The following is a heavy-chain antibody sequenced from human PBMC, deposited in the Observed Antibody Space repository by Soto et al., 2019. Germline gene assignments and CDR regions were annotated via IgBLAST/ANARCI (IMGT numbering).Heavy chain of an antibody. D-gene: IGHD5-12*01. CDR1: GFTFSDYL. Sequence: LRLSCAASGFTFSDYLMTWVRQAPVQGLEWVANINRDGDEENYVHSVKGRFTISRDNAKNSLSLHLSSLRADDTAVYYCARDLRGGYNSFDYWGQGALVTVSS. CDR3: ARDLRGGYNSFDY. CDR2: INRDGDEE. J-gene: IGHJ4*02. V-gene: IGHV3-7*03.